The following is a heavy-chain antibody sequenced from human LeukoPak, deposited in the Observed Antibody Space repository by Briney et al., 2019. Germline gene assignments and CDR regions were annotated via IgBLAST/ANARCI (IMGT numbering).Heavy chain of an antibody. Sequence: SETLSLTCTVSGGSISSSSYYWGWIRQPPGKGLEWLGSIYYSGGTYYNPSLKSRVTISVDTSRNQFSLKLSSVTAADTAVFYCARQRYSGSYYGVQWDAFDIWGQGTMVTVSS. V-gene: IGHV4-39*01. CDR2: IYYSGGT. J-gene: IGHJ3*02. CDR1: GGSISSSSYY. CDR3: ARQRYSGSYYGVQWDAFDI. D-gene: IGHD1-26*01.